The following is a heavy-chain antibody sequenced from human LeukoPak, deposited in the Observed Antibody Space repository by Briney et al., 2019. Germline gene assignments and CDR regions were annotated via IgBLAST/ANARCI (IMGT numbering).Heavy chain of an antibody. CDR1: GYTFTGSY. CDR3: ARGTTHLWFGEGGNALDI. Sequence: GASVKVSCKASGYTFTGSYLHWVRQAPGQGLEWIGWLNPNSGDTKDALKFQGRVTMTRDTSINTAYMELSRLTSDDTAVYYCARGTTHLWFGEGGNALDIWGQGTMVTVSS. CDR2: LNPNSGDT. V-gene: IGHV1-2*02. J-gene: IGHJ3*02. D-gene: IGHD3-10*01.